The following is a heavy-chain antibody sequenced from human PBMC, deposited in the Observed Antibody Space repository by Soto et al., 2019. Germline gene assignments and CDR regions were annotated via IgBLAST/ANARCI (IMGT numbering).Heavy chain of an antibody. CDR1: GGSISSYY. CDR3: ARDLFGELLYHFDY. Sequence: SETLSLTCTVSGGSISSYYWSWIRQPAGKGLEWIGRIYTSGSTNYNPSLKSRVTMSVDTSKNQFSLKLSSVTAADMAVYYCARDLFGELLYHFDYWGQGTLVTVSS. V-gene: IGHV4-4*07. CDR2: IYTSGST. D-gene: IGHD3-10*01. J-gene: IGHJ4*02.